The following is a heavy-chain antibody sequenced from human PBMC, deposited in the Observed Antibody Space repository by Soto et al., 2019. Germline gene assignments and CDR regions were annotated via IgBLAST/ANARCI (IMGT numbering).Heavy chain of an antibody. D-gene: IGHD1-1*01. CDR3: ARDFLGGAHPFYNNMDV. CDR1: GFTFDDHA. Sequence: EVQLVESGGGLVQPGRSLRLSCAASGFTFDDHAMHWVRQVPGKGLEWVSAISWNSANIGYADSVKGRFTISRDNAKSSLYLRMNSLRPEDTALYYCARDFLGGAHPFYNNMDVWGQGTTVTVSS. CDR2: ISWNSANI. J-gene: IGHJ6*02. V-gene: IGHV3-9*01.